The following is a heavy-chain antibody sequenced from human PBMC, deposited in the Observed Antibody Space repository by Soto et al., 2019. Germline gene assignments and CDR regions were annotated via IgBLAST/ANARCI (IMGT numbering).Heavy chain of an antibody. CDR3: ARAETTVRYWFDP. J-gene: IGHJ5*02. D-gene: IGHD4-4*01. V-gene: IGHV4-30-2*05. CDR1: GGPISSGDHS. CDR2: VYHTGST. Sequence: SETLSLTCVVSGGPISSGDHSWSWIRQPPGKGLEWIGSVYHTGSTYYNPSLKSRVTISVDTSKNQFSLKLSSVTAADTAVYYCARAETTVRYWFDPWGQGTQVTVSS.